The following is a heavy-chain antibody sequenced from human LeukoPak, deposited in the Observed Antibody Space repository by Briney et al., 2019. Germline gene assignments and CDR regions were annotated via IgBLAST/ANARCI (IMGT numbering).Heavy chain of an antibody. Sequence: GGSLRLSCAASGFTFSSYSMNWVRQAPGKGLEWVSSISSSSSYIYYADSVKGRFTISRDNAKNSLYPQMNSLRAEDTAVYYCARATAVTGGYCGQGTLVTVSS. CDR2: ISSSSSYI. J-gene: IGHJ4*02. V-gene: IGHV3-21*01. CDR3: ARATAVTGGY. CDR1: GFTFSSYS. D-gene: IGHD6-19*01.